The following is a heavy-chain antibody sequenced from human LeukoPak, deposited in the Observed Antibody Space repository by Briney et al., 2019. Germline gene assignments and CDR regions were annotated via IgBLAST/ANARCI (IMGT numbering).Heavy chain of an antibody. CDR3: ARDPPSNYDSSGYYPFDY. D-gene: IGHD3-22*01. V-gene: IGHV3-23*01. CDR1: GFTFSSYA. Sequence: GGSLRLSCAASGFTFSSYAMSWVRQAPGKGLEWVSAISGSGGSTYYADSVKGRFTISRDNSKNTLYLQMNSLRAEDTAVYYCARDPPSNYDSSGYYPFDYWGQGTLVTVSS. J-gene: IGHJ4*02. CDR2: ISGSGGST.